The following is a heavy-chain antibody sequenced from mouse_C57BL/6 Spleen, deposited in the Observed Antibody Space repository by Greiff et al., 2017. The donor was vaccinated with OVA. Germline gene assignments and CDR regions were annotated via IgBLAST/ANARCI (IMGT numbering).Heavy chain of an antibody. CDR3: AVTTVVATDAMDY. D-gene: IGHD1-1*01. Sequence: EVQLQQSGPELVKPGASVKISCKASGYTFTDYYMNWVKQSHGKSLEWIGDINPNNGGTSYNQKFKGKATLTVDKSSSTAYMELRSLTSEDSAVYYCAVTTVVATDAMDYWGQGTSVTVSS. V-gene: IGHV1-26*01. J-gene: IGHJ4*01. CDR1: GYTFTDYY. CDR2: INPNNGGT.